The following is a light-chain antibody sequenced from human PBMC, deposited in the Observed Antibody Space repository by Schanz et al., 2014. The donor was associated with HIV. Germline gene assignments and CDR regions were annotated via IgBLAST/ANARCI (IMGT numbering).Light chain of an antibody. CDR2: AAS. CDR3: QQFNSYPLT. CDR1: QGIGNS. J-gene: IGKJ1*01. V-gene: IGKV1-27*01. Sequence: DIQMTQSPSSLSASVGDRVTITCRASQGIGNSLAWYQQKPGKVPSLLIYAASTLQFGVPSRFGGSGSGTYFTLTISSLQPEDFATYYCQQFNSYPLTFGQGTKVAIK.